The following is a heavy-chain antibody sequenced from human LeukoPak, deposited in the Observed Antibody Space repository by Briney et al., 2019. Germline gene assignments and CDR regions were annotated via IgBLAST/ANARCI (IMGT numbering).Heavy chain of an antibody. J-gene: IGHJ4*02. CDR3: ARYWDLSGSPYYFDY. CDR2: ISSSGSTI. Sequence: PGGSLRLSRAASGFTFSDYYMSWLRQAPGKGLEWVSYISSSGSTIYYADSVKGRFTISRDNAKKSLYLQMNSLRAEDTAVYYCARYWDLSGSPYYFDYWGQGTLVTVSS. V-gene: IGHV3-11*01. CDR1: GFTFSDYY. D-gene: IGHD1-26*01.